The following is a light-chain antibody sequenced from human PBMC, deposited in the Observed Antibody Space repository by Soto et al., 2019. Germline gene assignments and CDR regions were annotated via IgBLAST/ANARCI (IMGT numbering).Light chain of an antibody. CDR2: LGS. CDR3: VQTLQPPWT. J-gene: IGKJ1*01. CDR1: QSLLVSDGNNF. V-gene: IGKV2-28*01. Sequence: DIVMTQSPLSLPVTPGEPASISCRSSQSLLVSDGNNFLDWYLQKPGQSPQLLIYLGSNRASGVPDRFSGSGSGTDFTLKISRVEAEDVGVYYCVQTLQPPWTFGLGTKVEIK.